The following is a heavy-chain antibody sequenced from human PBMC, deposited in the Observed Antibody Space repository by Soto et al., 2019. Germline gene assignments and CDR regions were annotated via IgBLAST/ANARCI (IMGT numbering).Heavy chain of an antibody. V-gene: IGHV1-2*04. Sequence: GASVKVSCKASGYTFTGSHIHWVRQAPGQGLEWMGWINPNGGGRNYAQKFQGWVTMTRDTSISTAYMELSRLKSDDTAVYYCARGSVGPTTDFDYWGQGTLVTVS. D-gene: IGHD1-26*01. CDR2: INPNGGGR. J-gene: IGHJ4*02. CDR1: GYTFTGSH. CDR3: ARGSVGPTTDFDY.